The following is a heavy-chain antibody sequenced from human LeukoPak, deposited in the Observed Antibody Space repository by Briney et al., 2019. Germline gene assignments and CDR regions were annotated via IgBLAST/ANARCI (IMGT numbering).Heavy chain of an antibody. V-gene: IGHV1-69*13. D-gene: IGHD3-10*01. CDR1: GGTFSSYA. J-gene: IGHJ6*04. CDR3: ARALGGYYGSGSYYNVNYYSMDV. Sequence: SVKVSCKASGGTFSSYAISWVRQAPGQGLGWMGGIIPIFGTANYAQKFQGRVTITADESTSTAYMELSSLRSEDTAVYYCARALGGYYGSGSYYNVNYYSMDVWGKGTTVTVSS. CDR2: IIPIFGTA.